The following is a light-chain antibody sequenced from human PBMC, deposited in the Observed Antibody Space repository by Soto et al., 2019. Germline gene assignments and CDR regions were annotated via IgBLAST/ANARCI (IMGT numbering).Light chain of an antibody. V-gene: IGKV1-12*01. CDR2: GAS. J-gene: IGKJ5*01. CDR3: QQANSFPIT. Sequence: EIQMTQSPSSVSASVGDRVTITCRASQGISTWLAWYQQKAGKAPNLLIYGASNLHSGVPSRFSGSGSGINFTLTISSLQPEDFATYYCQQANSFPITFGQGTRLENK. CDR1: QGISTW.